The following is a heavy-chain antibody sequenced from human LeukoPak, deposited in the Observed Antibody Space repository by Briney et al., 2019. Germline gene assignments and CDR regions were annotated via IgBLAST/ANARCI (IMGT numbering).Heavy chain of an antibody. V-gene: IGHV4-38-2*02. D-gene: IGHD4-23*01. CDR1: GYSISSGYY. Sequence: SETLSLTCTVSGYSISSGYYWGWIRQPPGKGLEWIGSISHSGNTYYNPSLKSRVTISVDTSKNHFSLNLSAVTAADTAVYCARARKYNGNPNWIDLWGQGVLVTVSS. CDR2: ISHSGNT. CDR3: ARARKYNGNPNWIDL. J-gene: IGHJ5*02.